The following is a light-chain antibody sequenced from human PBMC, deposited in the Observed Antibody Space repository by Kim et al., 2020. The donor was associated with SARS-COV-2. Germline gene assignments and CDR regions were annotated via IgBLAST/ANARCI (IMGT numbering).Light chain of an antibody. CDR3: QQYNISPWT. CDR1: QLTATY. J-gene: IGKJ1*01. Sequence: SLSPGESATLSCKASQLTATYLAWYQHRPGQAPRLLIHDVSTRASGVPDRCSGSGSGTDFTLTISRLEPEDFAVYYCQQYNISPWTFGPGTKLEIK. V-gene: IGKV3D-20*02. CDR2: DVS.